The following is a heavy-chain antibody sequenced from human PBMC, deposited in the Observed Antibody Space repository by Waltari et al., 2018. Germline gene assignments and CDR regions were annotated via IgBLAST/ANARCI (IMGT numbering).Heavy chain of an antibody. D-gene: IGHD1-1*01. V-gene: IGHV3-7*02. CDR1: EFIFSNYW. J-gene: IGHJ3*02. Sequence: EVQLVESGGGLVQPGGSLRVSCTASEFIFSNYWMSWVRQAPGKEPEWFVNIGEDGTEKYYVHSVKGRFTISRDNVKNSLYLEMNSLRAEDTAMYYCTRSGGASAFDIWGQGTMVTVSS. CDR2: IGEDGTEK. CDR3: TRSGGASAFDI.